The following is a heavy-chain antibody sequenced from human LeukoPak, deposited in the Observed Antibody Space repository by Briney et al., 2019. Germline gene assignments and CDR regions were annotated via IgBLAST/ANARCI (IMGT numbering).Heavy chain of an antibody. CDR2: ISSSGSTI. D-gene: IGHD3-16*01. J-gene: IGHJ3*02. Sequence: PGGSLRLSCAASEFTFSSYEMNWIRQAPGKGLEWVSYISSSGSTIYYADSVKGRFTISRDNAKNSLYLQMNNLRVEDTAVYYCAKVKGEVIGAFDIWGQGTMVTVSS. CDR1: EFTFSSYE. CDR3: AKVKGEVIGAFDI. V-gene: IGHV3-48*03.